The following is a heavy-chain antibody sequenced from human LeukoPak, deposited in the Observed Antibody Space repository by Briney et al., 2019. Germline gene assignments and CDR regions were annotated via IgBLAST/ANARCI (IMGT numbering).Heavy chain of an antibody. Sequence: SETLSLTCTVSGGSISSYYWSWIRQPPGKGLEWIGYIYYSGSTNYNPSLKSRVTTSLDTSKNQFSLKLSSVTAADTAVYSCARFGLEDYFDYWGQGTLVTVSS. CDR2: IYYSGST. D-gene: IGHD3-16*01. V-gene: IGHV4-59*01. J-gene: IGHJ4*02. CDR3: ARFGLEDYFDY. CDR1: GGSISSYY.